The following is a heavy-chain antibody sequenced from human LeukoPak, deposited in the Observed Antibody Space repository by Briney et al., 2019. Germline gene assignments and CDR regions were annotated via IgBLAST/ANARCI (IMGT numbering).Heavy chain of an antibody. Sequence: KSGGSLRLSCAASGFTFSRYWMSWVRQAPGKGLEWVSSISSSSSYIYYADSVKGRFTISRDNAKNSLYLQMNSLRAEDTAVYYCARDNVGPLKYMDVWGKGTTVTISS. J-gene: IGHJ6*03. D-gene: IGHD2-15*01. CDR1: GFTFSRYW. V-gene: IGHV3-21*01. CDR3: ARDNVGPLKYMDV. CDR2: ISSSSSYI.